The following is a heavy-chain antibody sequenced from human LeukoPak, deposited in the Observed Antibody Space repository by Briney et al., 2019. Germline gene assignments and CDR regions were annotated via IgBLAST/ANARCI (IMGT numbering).Heavy chain of an antibody. CDR3: ARGDGDRAFDI. D-gene: IGHD4-17*01. CDR2: IIPILGTA. Sequence: ASVKVSCKASGGTFSSYAISWVRQAPGQGLEWMGGIIPILGTANYAQKFQGRVTITADESTSTAYMELSSLRSEDTAVYYCARGDGDRAFDIWGQGTMVTVSS. V-gene: IGHV1-69*13. J-gene: IGHJ3*02. CDR1: GGTFSSYA.